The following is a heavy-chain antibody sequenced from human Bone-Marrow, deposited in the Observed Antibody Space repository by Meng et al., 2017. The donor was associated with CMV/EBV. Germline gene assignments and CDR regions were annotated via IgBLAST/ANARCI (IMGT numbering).Heavy chain of an antibody. D-gene: IGHD3-9*01. CDR3: ASQYLSDYDILTDFPASLTT. V-gene: IGHV4-38-2*02. J-gene: IGHJ5*02. CDR1: GYSISSGYY. CDR2: IYHSGST. Sequence: GSLRLSCTVSGYSISSGYYWGWIRQPPGKGLEWIGSIYHSGSTYYNPSLKSRVTISVDTSKNQFSLKLSSVTAADTAVYYCASQYLSDYDILTDFPASLTTWGQGTLVTVSS.